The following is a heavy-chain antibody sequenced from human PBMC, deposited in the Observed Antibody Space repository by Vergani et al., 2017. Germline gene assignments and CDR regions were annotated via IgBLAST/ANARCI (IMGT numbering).Heavy chain of an antibody. CDR1: GYTFTSYG. CDR3: ARVPRIHANLALWFGDLMPWFDP. J-gene: IGHJ5*02. CDR2: ISAYNGNT. V-gene: IGHV1-18*01. D-gene: IGHD3-10*01. Sequence: QVQLVQSGAEVKKPGASVKVSCKASGYTFTSYGISWVRQAPGQGLEWMGWISAYNGNTNYAQKLQGRATMTTDTSTSTAYMELRSLRSDGTAVYYCARVPRIHANLALWFGDLMPWFDPWGQGTLVTVSS.